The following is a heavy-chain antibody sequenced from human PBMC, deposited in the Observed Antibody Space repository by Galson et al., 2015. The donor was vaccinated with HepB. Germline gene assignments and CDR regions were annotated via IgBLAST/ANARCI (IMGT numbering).Heavy chain of an antibody. V-gene: IGHV1-46*01. J-gene: IGHJ4*02. CDR3: VRAAPEQHFDY. CDR1: GYTFSHYY. CDR2: INPTGDGT. D-gene: IGHD1/OR15-1a*01. Sequence: SVKVSCKASGYTFSHYYINWVRQAPGQGLEWMGIINPTGDGTNYARNFQDRITMTRDTSTSTVYMELSGLRFDDSAVYYCVRAAPEQHFDYWGQGTLVTVSS.